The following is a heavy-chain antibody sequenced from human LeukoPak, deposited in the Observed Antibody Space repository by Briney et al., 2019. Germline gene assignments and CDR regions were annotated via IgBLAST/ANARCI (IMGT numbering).Heavy chain of an antibody. D-gene: IGHD3-3*01. V-gene: IGHV3-74*01. CDR1: GFTFSSDW. Sequence: PGGSLRLSCAASGFTFSSDWMHWVRQAPGKGLVWVSRINSDGSSTSYADSVKGRFTISRDNAKNTLYLQMNSLRAEDTAVYYCARGIKVGDFWSGYYYSDYYYYGMDVWGQGTTVTVSS. CDR2: INSDGSST. J-gene: IGHJ6*02. CDR3: ARGIKVGDFWSGYYYSDYYYYGMDV.